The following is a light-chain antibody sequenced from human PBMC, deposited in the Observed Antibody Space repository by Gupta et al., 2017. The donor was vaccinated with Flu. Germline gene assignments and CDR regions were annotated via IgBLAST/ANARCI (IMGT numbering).Light chain of an antibody. CDR2: KAS. Sequence: PSTLSAFVGDRVTITCRASQSISSWLAWYQQKPGKAPKVLIYKASSLESGVPSRFSGSGSGTEFTLTISSLQPDDFATYYCQQYHTYPYTFGQGTKVEIK. CDR1: QSISSW. V-gene: IGKV1-5*03. J-gene: IGKJ2*01. CDR3: QQYHTYPYT.